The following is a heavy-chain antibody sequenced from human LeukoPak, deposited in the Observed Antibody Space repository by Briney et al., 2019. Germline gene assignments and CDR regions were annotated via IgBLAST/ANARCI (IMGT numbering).Heavy chain of an antibody. CDR3: ARVLRSHFDL. CDR1: GGSISSGSYS. V-gene: IGHV4-61*02. Sequence: SETLSLTCTVSGGSISSGSYSWSWVRQPAGKGLEWIERTYRTGSTNYNPSLNSRATISVDTSKNQSSLKLTSVTAADTAVYYCARVLRSHFDLWGQGTLVTVSS. J-gene: IGHJ4*02. CDR2: TYRTGST.